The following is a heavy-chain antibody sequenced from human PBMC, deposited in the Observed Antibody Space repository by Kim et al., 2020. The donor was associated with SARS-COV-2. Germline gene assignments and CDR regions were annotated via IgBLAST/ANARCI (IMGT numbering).Heavy chain of an antibody. CDR2: INPSGGST. D-gene: IGHD3-22*01. Sequence: ASVKVSCKASGYTFTTYYMHWVRQAPGQGLEWMGIINPSGGSTSYAQKSQGRVTMTSDTSTSTVYMELGSLRAEDTAVYYCAIRYYYDSSRHYSAFDIWGGGTVVTVSS. V-gene: IGHV1-46*01. J-gene: IGHJ3*02. CDR3: AIRYYYDSSRHYSAFDI. CDR1: GYTFTTYY.